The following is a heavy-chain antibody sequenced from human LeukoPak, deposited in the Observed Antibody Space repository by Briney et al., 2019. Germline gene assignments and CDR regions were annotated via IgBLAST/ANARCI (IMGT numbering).Heavy chain of an antibody. CDR1: GFTFSSYG. CDR2: ISYDGSNK. D-gene: IGHD3-22*01. Sequence: GRSLRLSCAASGFTFSSYGMHWVRQAPGKGLEWVAVISYDGSNKYYADSVKGRFTISRDNPKNTLYLQMNSLRAEDTAVYYCAKDPSLVGGSGYFDYWGQGTLVTVSS. CDR3: AKDPSLVGGSGYFDY. V-gene: IGHV3-30*18. J-gene: IGHJ4*02.